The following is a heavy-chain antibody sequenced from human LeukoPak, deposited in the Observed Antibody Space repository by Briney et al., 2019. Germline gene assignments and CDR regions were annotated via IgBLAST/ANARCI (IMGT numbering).Heavy chain of an antibody. D-gene: IGHD3-10*01. CDR3: AKPYYGSGSYYGFNYYAFDY. CDR1: GFTFSSYA. V-gene: IGHV3-23*01. Sequence: PGGSLRLSCAASGFTFSSYAMSWVRQAPGKGLEWASIISGSGGSTNYADSVKGRFTISRDNSKNTLYLQMNSLRAEDTAVYYCAKPYYGSGSYYGFNYYAFDYWGQGTLVTVSS. J-gene: IGHJ4*02. CDR2: ISGSGGST.